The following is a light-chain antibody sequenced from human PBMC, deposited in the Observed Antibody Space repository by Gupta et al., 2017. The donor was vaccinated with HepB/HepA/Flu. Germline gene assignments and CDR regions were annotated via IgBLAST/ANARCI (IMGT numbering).Light chain of an antibody. J-gene: IGLJ3*02. V-gene: IGLV5-45*02. CDR3: MIWHSSAWV. Sequence: QAVLTQPSSLSASPGAPASPTCTACSGINVGTYRIYWYQQKPGSPPQYLLRYNSDSDKQQGSGVPSRFSGSKDASANAGILLISGLQSEDEADYYCMIWHSSAWVFGGGTKLTVL. CDR1: SGINVGTYR. CDR2: YNSDSDK.